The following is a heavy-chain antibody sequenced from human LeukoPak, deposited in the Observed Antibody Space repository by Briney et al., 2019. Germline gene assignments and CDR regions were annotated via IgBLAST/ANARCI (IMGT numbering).Heavy chain of an antibody. D-gene: IGHD2-2*02. CDR2: ISGSGGST. CDR1: GFTFSGYA. V-gene: IGHV3-23*01. CDR3: AKGDRSSTSCYIDF. Sequence: GSLRLSCAASGFTFSGYAMSWVRQAPGKGLEWVSIISGSGGSTYYADSVKGRYTISRDNSKNTLYLQMNSLRAEDTAVYYCAKGDRSSTSCYIDFWGQGTLVTVSS. J-gene: IGHJ4*02.